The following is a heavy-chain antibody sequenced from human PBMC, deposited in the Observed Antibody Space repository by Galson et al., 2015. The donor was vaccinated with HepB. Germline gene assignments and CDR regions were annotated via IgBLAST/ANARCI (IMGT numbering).Heavy chain of an antibody. V-gene: IGHV3-74*01. CDR1: EFTVSSYW. J-gene: IGHJ4*02. D-gene: IGHD5-18*01. CDR2: INRDGSST. CDR3: ARNGYSYGLDY. Sequence: SLRLSCAASEFTVSSYWMHWVRQAPGKGLVWVSRINRDGSSTSYADSVKGRFTISRDNAKNTPYLKMNSLSAEDTAVYYCARNGYSYGLDYWGQGTLVTVSS.